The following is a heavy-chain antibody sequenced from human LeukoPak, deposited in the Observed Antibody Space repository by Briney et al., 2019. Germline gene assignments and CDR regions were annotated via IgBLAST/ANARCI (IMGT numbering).Heavy chain of an antibody. CDR1: GFSVSGYA. CDR3: ARESEPILICFVGGKHYNFDY. Sequence: GRPLSLNYAASGFSVSGYAKRWVRQAPGKGLEWVAVISYDGSNKYYADSVKGRFTISRDNSKNTLYLQINSLRAEDTAVCYCARESEPILICFVGGKHYNFDYWGQGTLVTVSS. CDR2: ISYDGSNK. J-gene: IGHJ4*02. D-gene: IGHD3-10*02. V-gene: IGHV3-30-3*01.